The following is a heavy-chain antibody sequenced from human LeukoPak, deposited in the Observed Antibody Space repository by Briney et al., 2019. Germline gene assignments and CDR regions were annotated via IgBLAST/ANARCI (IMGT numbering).Heavy chain of an antibody. CDR2: INGDGSTT. CDR3: ARDYAGSPDY. V-gene: IGHV3-74*03. D-gene: IGHD3-10*01. CDR1: GFTFSTYR. Sequence: GGSLRLSCTASGFTFSTYRINWVRQSPGKGLVWVALINGDGSTTTHADSVKGRFTISRDNAKNTAYLQMNSLRDEDTAVYFCARDYAGSPDYWGQGTLVTVSA. J-gene: IGHJ4*02.